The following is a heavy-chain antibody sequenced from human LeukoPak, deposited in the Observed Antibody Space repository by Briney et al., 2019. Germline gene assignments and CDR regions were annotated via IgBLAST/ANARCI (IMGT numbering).Heavy chain of an antibody. J-gene: IGHJ3*02. CDR3: ARVKTMIVVAGHAFDI. CDR2: INWNGGST. D-gene: IGHD3-22*01. Sequence: GGSLRLSCAASGFTFDDYGMSWVRQAPGKGLEWVSGINWNGGSTGYADSVKGRFTISRDNAKNSLYLQMNSLRAEDTALYHCARVKTMIVVAGHAFDIWGQGTMVTVSS. CDR1: GFTFDDYG. V-gene: IGHV3-20*01.